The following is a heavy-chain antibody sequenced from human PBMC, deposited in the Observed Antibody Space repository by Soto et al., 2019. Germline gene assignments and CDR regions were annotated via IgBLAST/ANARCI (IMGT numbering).Heavy chain of an antibody. CDR2: VFYTGFT. CDR3: ASSQKGYNWNYFDH. J-gene: IGHJ4*02. Sequence: PSETLSLTCAVSGGSISGSYYYWGWLRQSPGRGPEWIGSVFYTGFTSYNPSLESRVSVSVDTSKDQFSLKVSAVTAADTAVYYCASSQKGYNWNYFDHWGQGALVTVSS. CDR1: GGSISGSYYY. V-gene: IGHV4-39*01. D-gene: IGHD1-20*01.